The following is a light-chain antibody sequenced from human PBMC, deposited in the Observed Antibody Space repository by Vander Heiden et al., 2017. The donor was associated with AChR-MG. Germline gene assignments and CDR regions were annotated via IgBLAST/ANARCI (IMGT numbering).Light chain of an antibody. V-gene: IGLV2-14*03. J-gene: IGLJ1*01. CDR3: SSYCSSNTRYV. CDR2: AIT. CDR1: SSPIGAHQY. Sequence: QSALTQPASGSGSAGQSTTVSCTGTSSPIGAHQYVSWYQQHPGKYPKSMIYAITKRPGVISDRFSGSTSGKTAFLITAALQTEDEADDYCSSYCSSNTRYVFGAGTKLTVL.